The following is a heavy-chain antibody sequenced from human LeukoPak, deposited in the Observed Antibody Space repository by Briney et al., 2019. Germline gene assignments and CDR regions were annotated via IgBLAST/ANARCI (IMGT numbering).Heavy chain of an antibody. CDR1: GFTFNTYA. CDR2: ISGSGGTT. J-gene: IGHJ4*02. D-gene: IGHD6-13*01. CDR3: AKYSRPPSIDY. Sequence: GGSLRLSCAASGFTFNTYAMSWVRQAPGKGLEWVSAISGSGGTTYYADSVKGRFTIPRDNSKNTLYLQMNSLRAEDTAVYYCAKYSRPPSIDYWGQGTLVTVSS. V-gene: IGHV3-23*01.